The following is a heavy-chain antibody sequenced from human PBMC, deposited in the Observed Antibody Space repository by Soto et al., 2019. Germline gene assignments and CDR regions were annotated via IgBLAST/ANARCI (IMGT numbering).Heavy chain of an antibody. J-gene: IGHJ6*02. CDR2: ISNTGNTI. CDR1: GFPFSDYQ. Sequence: GGSLRLSCAASGFPFSDYQLNWVRQAPGKGLEWISYISNTGNTIYYADSVKGRFTISRDNAKNSLFLQMNSLRAEDTAMYYCARDIVVAPGGIPRHYGLDVWGQGTTVTVSS. D-gene: IGHD2-2*01. CDR3: ARDIVVAPGGIPRHYGLDV. V-gene: IGHV3-48*03.